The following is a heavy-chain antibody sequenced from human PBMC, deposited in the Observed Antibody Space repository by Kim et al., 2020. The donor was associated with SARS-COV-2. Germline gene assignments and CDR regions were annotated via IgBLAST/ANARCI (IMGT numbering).Heavy chain of an antibody. CDR1: GFSFADYY. CDR2: ITSGGEAI. D-gene: IGHD3-16*01. Sequence: GGSLRLSCAASGFSFADYYMTWIRQAPGKGLEWVSYITSGGEAIYYADSVKGRFTISRDHTNNFLYLHMSSLRPEDTAVYYCASGGALTVFNDHRGQG. V-gene: IGHV3-11*01. CDR3: ASGGALTVFNDH. J-gene: IGHJ4*02.